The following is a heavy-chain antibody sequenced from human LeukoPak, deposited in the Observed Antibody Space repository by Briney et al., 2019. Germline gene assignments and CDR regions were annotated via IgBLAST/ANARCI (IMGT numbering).Heavy chain of an antibody. CDR3: ARVGRISVALFGYF. CDR1: GYSISSGYY. Sequence: PSETLSLTCTVSGYSISSGYYWGWIRQPPGKGLEWTGSIYHSGSTYYNPSLKSRVTISVDTSKNQFSLKLSSVTAADTAVYYCARVGRISVALFGYFWGQGTLATVSS. J-gene: IGHJ4*02. D-gene: IGHD2-15*01. V-gene: IGHV4-38-2*02. CDR2: IYHSGST.